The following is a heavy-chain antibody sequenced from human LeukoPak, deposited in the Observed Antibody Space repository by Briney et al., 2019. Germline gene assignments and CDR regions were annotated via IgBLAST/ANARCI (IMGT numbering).Heavy chain of an antibody. V-gene: IGHV4-59*01. CDR2: IYYSGST. D-gene: IGHD3-22*01. CDR1: GGSISSYY. CDR3: ARSRDSSGYRNNWFDP. Sequence: PSETLSLTCTVSGGSISSYYWSWLRQPPGKGLEWIGFIYYSGSTHYKSSLKSRVTISVDTSNNQFSLKLSSVTAADTAVYYCARSRDSSGYRNNWFDPWGQGTLVTVSS. J-gene: IGHJ5*02.